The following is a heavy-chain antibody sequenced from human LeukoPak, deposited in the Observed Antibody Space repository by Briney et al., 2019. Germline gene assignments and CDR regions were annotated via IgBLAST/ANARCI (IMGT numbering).Heavy chain of an antibody. V-gene: IGHV4-61*02. CDR1: GGSISSGSYY. D-gene: IGHD3-22*01. CDR2: IYTSGST. CDR3: ARDRPGLYDSSGFSRGNYYGMDV. J-gene: IGHJ6*02. Sequence: SETLSLTCTVSGGSISSGSYYWSWIRQPAGKGLEWIGRIYTSGSTNYNPSLKSRVTISVDTSKNQFSLKLSSVTAADTAVYYCARDRPGLYDSSGFSRGNYYGMDVWGQGTTVTVSS.